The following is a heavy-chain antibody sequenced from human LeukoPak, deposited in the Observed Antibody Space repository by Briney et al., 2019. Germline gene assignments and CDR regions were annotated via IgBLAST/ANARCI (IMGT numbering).Heavy chain of an antibody. V-gene: IGHV4-59*01. CDR3: ARSDYDFWSGYVDY. J-gene: IGHJ4*02. D-gene: IGHD3-3*01. CDR1: GGSISSYY. Sequence: SETLSLTCTVSGGSISSYYWSWIRQPPGKGLEWIGCIYYSGSTNYNPSLKSRVTISVDTSKNQFSLKLGSVTAADTAVYYCARSDYDFWSGYVDYWGQGTLVTVSS. CDR2: IYYSGST.